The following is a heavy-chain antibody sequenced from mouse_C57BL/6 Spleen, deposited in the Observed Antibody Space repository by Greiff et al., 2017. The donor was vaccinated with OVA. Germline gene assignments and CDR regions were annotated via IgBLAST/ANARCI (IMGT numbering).Heavy chain of an antibody. Sequence: EVQGVESGAELVRPGASVKLSCTASGFNIKDDYMHWVKQRPEQGLEWIGWIDPENGDTEYASKFQGKATITADTSSNTAYLQLSSLTSEDTAVYYCTTGDYYGSSSHFDDWGQGTTLTVSS. CDR2: IDPENGDT. V-gene: IGHV14-4*01. CDR3: TTGDYYGSSSHFDD. J-gene: IGHJ2*01. CDR1: GFNIKDDY. D-gene: IGHD1-1*01.